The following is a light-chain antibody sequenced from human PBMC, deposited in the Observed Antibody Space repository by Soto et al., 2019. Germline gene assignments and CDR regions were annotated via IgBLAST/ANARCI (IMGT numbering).Light chain of an antibody. Sequence: DIQMTQSPSSLSASVGDRVTITCQASQDISNYLNWYQQKRGKAPKLLIYDASNLETGVPSRFSGSGSGTDFTFSINSLHPEDIATYYCQQYDNLPPFTFGPGTKVDIK. J-gene: IGKJ3*01. CDR2: DAS. V-gene: IGKV1-33*01. CDR1: QDISNY. CDR3: QQYDNLPPFT.